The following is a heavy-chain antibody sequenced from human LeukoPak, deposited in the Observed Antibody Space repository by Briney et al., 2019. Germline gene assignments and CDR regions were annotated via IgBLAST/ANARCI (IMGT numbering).Heavy chain of an antibody. CDR2: IYYSGST. CDR1: GGSISSYY. Sequence: SETLSLTCTVSGGSISSYYWSWIRQPPGKGLEWIGYIYYSGSTNYNPSLKSRVTISVDTSKNQFSLKLSSVTAADAAVYYCARGRGDSSGYLYWGQGTLVTVSS. CDR3: ARGRGDSSGYLY. J-gene: IGHJ4*02. D-gene: IGHD3-22*01. V-gene: IGHV4-59*01.